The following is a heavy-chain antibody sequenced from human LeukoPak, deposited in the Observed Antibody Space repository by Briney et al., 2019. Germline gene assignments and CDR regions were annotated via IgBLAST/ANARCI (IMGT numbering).Heavy chain of an antibody. CDR3: AKDGGDYSNSDY. Sequence: GGSLRLSCAASGFSFSSYAMSWVRQAPGKGLEWVSAISGSGGSTHYADSVKGRFTISRDNSRNTLYLQMNSLRAEDTAVYYCAKDGGDYSNSDYWGQGTLVTVSS. J-gene: IGHJ4*02. CDR2: ISGSGGST. CDR1: GFSFSSYA. D-gene: IGHD4-11*01. V-gene: IGHV3-23*01.